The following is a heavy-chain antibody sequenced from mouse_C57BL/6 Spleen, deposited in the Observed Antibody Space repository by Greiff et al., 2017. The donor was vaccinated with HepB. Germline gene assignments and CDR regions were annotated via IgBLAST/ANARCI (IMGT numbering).Heavy chain of an antibody. CDR3: ARAHYSNYDWDFDV. D-gene: IGHD2-5*01. CDR2: INPSSGYT. J-gene: IGHJ1*03. CDR1: GYTFTSYT. V-gene: IGHV1-4*01. Sequence: QVQLQQSGAELARPGASVKMSCKASGYTFTSYTMHWVKQRPGQGLEWIGYINPSSGYTKYNQKFKDKATLTADKSSNTAYIQLSSLTSEDSAVYYCARAHYSNYDWDFDVWGTGTTVTVSS.